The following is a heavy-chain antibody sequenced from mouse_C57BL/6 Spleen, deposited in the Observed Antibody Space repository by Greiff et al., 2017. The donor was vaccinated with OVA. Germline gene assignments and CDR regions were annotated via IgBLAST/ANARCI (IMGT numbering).Heavy chain of an antibody. V-gene: IGHV1-50*01. CDR2: IDPSDSYT. D-gene: IGHD1-1*01. J-gene: IGHJ4*01. Sequence: QVQLQQPGAELVKPGASVKLSCKASGYTFTSYWMQWVKQRPGQGLEWIGEIDPSDSYTNYNQKFKGKATLTVDTSSSTAYMQLSSLTSEDSAVYYCARRWVDYYAMDYWGQGTSVTVSS. CDR3: ARRWVDYYAMDY. CDR1: GYTFTSYW.